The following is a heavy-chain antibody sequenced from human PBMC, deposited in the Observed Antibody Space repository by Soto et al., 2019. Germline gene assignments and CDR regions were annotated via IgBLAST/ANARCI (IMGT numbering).Heavy chain of an antibody. J-gene: IGHJ4*02. CDR1: GFTFSSYA. CDR2: IDSDAGKT. CDR3: VKAGYTSGLL. Sequence: VQLLESGGGLIQPGGSLRLSCVASGFTFSSYAMNWVRQGPGTGLEWVAVIDSDAGKTYYANAVKGRFSISRDNSKNTLFLQMNSLRVEDTATYYCVKAGYTSGLLWGQGTLVTV. D-gene: IGHD6-25*01. V-gene: IGHV3-23*01.